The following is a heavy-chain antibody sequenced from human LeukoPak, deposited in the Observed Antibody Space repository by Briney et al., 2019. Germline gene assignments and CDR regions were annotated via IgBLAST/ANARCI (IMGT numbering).Heavy chain of an antibody. J-gene: IGHJ3*02. CDR1: GYTFTGYY. V-gene: IGHV1-2*02. CDR3: AKTSSRRVNYDFWSGYQKPNAFDI. Sequence: ASVKVSCKASGYTFTGYYMHWVRQAPGQGLEWMGWINPNSGGTNYAQKFQGRVTMTRDTSISTAYMELSRLRSDDTAVYYCAKTSSRRVNYDFWSGYQKPNAFDIWGQGTMVTVSS. CDR2: INPNSGGT. D-gene: IGHD3-3*01.